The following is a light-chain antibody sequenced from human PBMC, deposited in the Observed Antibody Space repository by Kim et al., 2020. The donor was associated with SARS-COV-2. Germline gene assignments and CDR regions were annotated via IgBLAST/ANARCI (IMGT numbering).Light chain of an antibody. CDR2: QDN. CDR1: KLGDKY. CDR3: QAWDTNIL. J-gene: IGLJ2*01. Sequence: SYELTQPPSVSVSPGQTASITCSGDKLGDKYTYWYQQKPGQSPVLVIYQDNKRPSGIPERFSGSNSGNTATLTISGTQTMDEADYYCQAWDTNILFGGGT. V-gene: IGLV3-1*01.